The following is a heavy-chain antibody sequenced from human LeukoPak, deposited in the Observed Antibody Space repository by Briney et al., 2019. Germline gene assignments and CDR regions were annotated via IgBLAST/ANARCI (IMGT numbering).Heavy chain of an antibody. V-gene: IGHV3-23*01. D-gene: IGHD5-24*01. CDR1: GFTFTSYS. J-gene: IGHJ4*02. Sequence: GGSLRLSCAASGFTFTSYSMNWVRQAPGKGLEWVSTISGGGGSTYYADSVKGRFTISRDNSKNTLYLQMNSLRAEDTAVYYCAREVKRDGYNHFDYWGQGTLVTVSS. CDR2: ISGGGGST. CDR3: AREVKRDGYNHFDY.